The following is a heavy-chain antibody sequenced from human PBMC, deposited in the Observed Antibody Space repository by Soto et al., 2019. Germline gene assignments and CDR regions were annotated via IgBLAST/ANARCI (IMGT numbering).Heavy chain of an antibody. J-gene: IGHJ4*02. CDR3: AKCSPRYSSGLKAYYFDY. CDR1: GVTFSRYA. CDR2: ISGSGGST. V-gene: IGHV3-23*01. Sequence: EVQLLESGGGLVQPGGSLRLSCAASGVTFSRYAMSWVRQAPGKGLEWVATISGSGGSTYYADSVKGRFTISRDNSKNTLYLQVNSLRAEDTAVYYCAKCSPRYSSGLKAYYFDYWGQGTLVTVSS. D-gene: IGHD6-19*01.